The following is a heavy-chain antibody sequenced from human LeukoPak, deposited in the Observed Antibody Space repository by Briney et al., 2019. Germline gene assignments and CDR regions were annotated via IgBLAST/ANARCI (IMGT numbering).Heavy chain of an antibody. V-gene: IGHV3-53*01. J-gene: IGHJ4*02. Sequence: GGSLRLSCAASGLTVGSNYMNWVRQAPGKGLEWVSVIYSGGSTYYADSVKGRFTISRDNSKNTLYLQMNSLRGDDTAVYYCARAGGSIKPFDYWGQGTLVTVSS. CDR2: IYSGGST. D-gene: IGHD2-2*01. CDR1: GLTVGSNY. CDR3: ARAGGSIKPFDY.